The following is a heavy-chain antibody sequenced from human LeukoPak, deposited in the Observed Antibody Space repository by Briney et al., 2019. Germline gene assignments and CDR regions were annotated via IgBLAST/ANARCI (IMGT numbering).Heavy chain of an antibody. CDR1: GGSISSYY. J-gene: IGHJ6*02. CDR2: IYYSGST. Sequence: SETLSLTCTVSGGSISSYYWSWIRQPPGKGLEWIGYIYYSGSTNYNPSLKSRVTISVDTSKNQFSLKLSSVTAADTAVYYCARAGYCSSTSCQWVPLVWGQGTTVTVSS. CDR3: ARAGYCSSTSCQWVPLV. V-gene: IGHV4-59*01. D-gene: IGHD2-2*03.